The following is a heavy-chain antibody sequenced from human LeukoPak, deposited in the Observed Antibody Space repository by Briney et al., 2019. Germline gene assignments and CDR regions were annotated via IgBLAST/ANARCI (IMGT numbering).Heavy chain of an antibody. V-gene: IGHV1-18*04. D-gene: IGHD4-17*01. CDR3: ARDQFVSTALDY. Sequence: ASVKVSCKASAYTFTDYYVHWVRQAPGQGLEWMGWISAYNGNTNYAQKLQGRVTMTTDTSTSTAYMELRSLRSDDTAVYYCARDQFVSTALDYWGQGTLVTVSS. CDR2: ISAYNGNT. CDR1: AYTFTDYY. J-gene: IGHJ4*02.